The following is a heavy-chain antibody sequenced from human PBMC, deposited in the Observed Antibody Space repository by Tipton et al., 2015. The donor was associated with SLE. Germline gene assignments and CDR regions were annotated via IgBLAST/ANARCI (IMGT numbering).Heavy chain of an antibody. Sequence: TLSLTCTVSGGSISSGSYYWSWIRQPAGKGLEWIGRIYTSGSTNYNPSLKSRVTISVDTSKNHFSPKLSSVTAADTAVYYCARELAEYSSSSGLSDYYYYYMDVWGKRTTVTVSS. CDR2: IYTSGST. D-gene: IGHD6-6*01. CDR3: ARELAEYSSSSGLSDYYYYYMDV. V-gene: IGHV4-61*02. CDR1: GGSISSGSYY. J-gene: IGHJ6*03.